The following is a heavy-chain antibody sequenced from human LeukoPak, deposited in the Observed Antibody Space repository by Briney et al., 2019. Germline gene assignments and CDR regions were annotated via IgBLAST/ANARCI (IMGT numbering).Heavy chain of an antibody. Sequence: PSETLSLTCAVYGGSFSGYYWGWVRQPPGKGLEWIGTIYPSGSTYYDPSLKSRVTISLDTSTNHFSMKLSSVTAADTAVYYCAGSTSQNYYYMDVWGKGTTVTVSS. CDR3: AGSTSQNYYYMDV. CDR2: IYPSGST. J-gene: IGHJ6*03. CDR1: GGSFSGYY. V-gene: IGHV4-38-2*01. D-gene: IGHD2-2*01.